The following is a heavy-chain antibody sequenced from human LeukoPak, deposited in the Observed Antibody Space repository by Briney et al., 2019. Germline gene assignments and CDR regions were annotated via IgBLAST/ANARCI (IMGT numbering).Heavy chain of an antibody. D-gene: IGHD2-2*01. V-gene: IGHV1-69*04. CDR3: ARQSTSPNWFDP. J-gene: IGHJ5*02. CDR2: IIPILGIA. CDR1: GYTFTSYG. Sequence: SVKISCKASGYTFTSYGISWVRQAPGQGLEWMGRIIPILGIANYAQKFQGRVTITADKSTSTAYMELSSLRSEDTAVYYCARQSTSPNWFDPWGQGTLVTVSS.